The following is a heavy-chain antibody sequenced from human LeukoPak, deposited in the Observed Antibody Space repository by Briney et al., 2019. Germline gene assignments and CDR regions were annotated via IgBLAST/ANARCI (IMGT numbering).Heavy chain of an antibody. V-gene: IGHV4-30-4*01. CDR2: IYYSGST. Sequence: SQTLSLTCTVSGGSISSGDYYWSWIRQPPGRGLEWIGYIYYSGSTYYNPSLKSRVTISVDTSKNQFSLKLSSVTAADTAVYYCARDDYSSGWNNWFDPWGQGTLVTVFS. J-gene: IGHJ5*02. CDR3: ARDDYSSGWNNWFDP. D-gene: IGHD6-19*01. CDR1: GGSISSGDYY.